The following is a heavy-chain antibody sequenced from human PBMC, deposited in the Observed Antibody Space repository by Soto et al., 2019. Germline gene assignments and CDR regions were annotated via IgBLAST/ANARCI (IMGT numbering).Heavy chain of an antibody. Sequence: EVQLLESGGGLVQPGGSLRLSCAASGFTFSSYAMSWVRQAPGKGLEWVSAISGSGGSTYYADSVKGRFTISRDNSKNTLYLQMSSLRAEDTAVYYCAIYDIQLWLTLGAFDIWGQGTMVTVSS. D-gene: IGHD5-18*01. CDR1: GFTFSSYA. CDR3: AIYDIQLWLTLGAFDI. V-gene: IGHV3-23*01. J-gene: IGHJ3*02. CDR2: ISGSGGST.